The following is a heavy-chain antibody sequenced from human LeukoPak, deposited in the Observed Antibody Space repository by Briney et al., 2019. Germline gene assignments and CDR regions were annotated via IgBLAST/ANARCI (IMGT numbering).Heavy chain of an antibody. CDR2: ISAYNGNT. CDR1: GYTFTSYG. Sequence: RRASVKVSCKASGYTFTSYGISWVRQAPGQGLEWMGWISAYNGNTNYAQKLQGRVTMTTDTSTSTAYMELRSLRSDDTAVYYCATAPAIGARYYYMDVWGKGTTVTVSS. V-gene: IGHV1-18*01. J-gene: IGHJ6*03. CDR3: ATAPAIGARYYYMDV. D-gene: IGHD3-16*01.